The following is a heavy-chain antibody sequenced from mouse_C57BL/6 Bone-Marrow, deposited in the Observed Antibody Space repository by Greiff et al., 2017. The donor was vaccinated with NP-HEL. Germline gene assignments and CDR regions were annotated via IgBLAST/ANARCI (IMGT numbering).Heavy chain of an antibody. CDR2: ISSGGDYI. CDR3: TRDRYYGTPYYAMDY. Sequence: DVMLVESGEGLVKPGGSLKLSCAASGFTFSSYAMSWVRQTPEKRLEWVAYISSGGDYIYYADTVKGRFTISRDNARNTLYLQMSSLKSEDTAMYYCTRDRYYGTPYYAMDYWGQGTSVTVSS. J-gene: IGHJ4*01. CDR1: GFTFSSYA. D-gene: IGHD1-1*01. V-gene: IGHV5-9-1*02.